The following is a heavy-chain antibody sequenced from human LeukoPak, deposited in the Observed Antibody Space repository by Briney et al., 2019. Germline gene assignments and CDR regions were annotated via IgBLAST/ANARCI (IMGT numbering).Heavy chain of an antibody. Sequence: SETLSLTCTVSGGSISSYYWSWIRQPPGKGLEWSGYIYYSGSTNYNPSLQSRVTISVDTSKNQFSLKLSSVTAADTAVYYCARSGVRAAYSYYMDVWGKGTTVTISS. CDR1: GGSISSYY. CDR3: ARSGVRAAYSYYMDV. J-gene: IGHJ6*03. CDR2: IYYSGST. V-gene: IGHV4-59*01. D-gene: IGHD2-2*01.